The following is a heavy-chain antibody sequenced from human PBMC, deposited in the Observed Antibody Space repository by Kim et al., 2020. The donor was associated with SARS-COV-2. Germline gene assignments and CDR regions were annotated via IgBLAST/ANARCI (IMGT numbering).Heavy chain of an antibody. V-gene: IGHV4-59*01. J-gene: IGHJ5*02. D-gene: IGHD2-2*01. CDR3: ARDGAICSTTSCYCDP. Sequence: SLKSRVTISLDTSKNTFSLKLSSVTAADTAVYYCARDGAICSTTSCYCDPWGQGTLVTVSS.